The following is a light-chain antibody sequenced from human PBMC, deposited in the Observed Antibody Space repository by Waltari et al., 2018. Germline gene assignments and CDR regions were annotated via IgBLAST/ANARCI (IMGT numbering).Light chain of an antibody. J-gene: IGLJ2*01. CDR1: SSYVGAYDY. Sequence: QSALTQPPSASGSPGQSVTISCTGTSSYVGAYDYVSWYQHHLGKAPKLLISEVSKRPSGVPDRFAGSRSGNTASLTVSGLQAEDEADYYCSSYAGSNNLVFGGGTKLTVL. CDR2: EVS. V-gene: IGLV2-8*01. CDR3: SSYAGSNNLV.